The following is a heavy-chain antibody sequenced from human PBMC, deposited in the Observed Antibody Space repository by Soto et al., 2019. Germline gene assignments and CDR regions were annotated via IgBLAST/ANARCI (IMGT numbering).Heavy chain of an antibody. CDR3: ERQGGEY. D-gene: IGHD3-16*01. J-gene: IGHJ4*02. CDR1: GYTFSSYP. Sequence: QVLLVQSGAEVKKPGASVKVSCQASGYTFSSYPVNWFRQAPGQRLEWMGWINTDNGDTKFSQKIRGRVSFTRDTSARTTYMELTSLRSEDTAVYYCERQGGEYWGQGTLVTVSS. V-gene: IGHV1-3*04. CDR2: INTDNGDT.